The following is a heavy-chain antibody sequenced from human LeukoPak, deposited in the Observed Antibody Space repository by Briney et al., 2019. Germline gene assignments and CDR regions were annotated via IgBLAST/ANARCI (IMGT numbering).Heavy chain of an antibody. CDR2: ISSSSSTI. Sequence: GGSLRLSCAASGFTFSSYSMNWVRQAPGKGLEWVSYISSSSSTIYYADSVKGRFTISRDNAKNSLYLQMNSLRDEDTAVYYCARDESLAATLYAVVGYGMDVWGQGTTVTVSS. V-gene: IGHV3-48*02. CDR3: ARDESLAATLYAVVGYGMDV. CDR1: GFTFSSYS. D-gene: IGHD2-15*01. J-gene: IGHJ6*02.